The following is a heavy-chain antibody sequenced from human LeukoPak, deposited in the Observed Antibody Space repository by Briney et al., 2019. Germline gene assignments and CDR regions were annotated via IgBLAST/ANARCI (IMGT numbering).Heavy chain of an antibody. J-gene: IGHJ4*02. D-gene: IGHD3-22*01. Sequence: PSQTLSLTCTVSGYSISSGYYWGWIRQPPGKGLEWIGSIYHSGSTYYNPSLKSRVTISVDTSKNQFSLKLSSVTAADTAVYYCARDPLHNYYDSSGYPFDYWGQGTLVTVSS. CDR3: ARDPLHNYYDSSGYPFDY. CDR2: IYHSGST. V-gene: IGHV4-38-2*02. CDR1: GYSISSGYY.